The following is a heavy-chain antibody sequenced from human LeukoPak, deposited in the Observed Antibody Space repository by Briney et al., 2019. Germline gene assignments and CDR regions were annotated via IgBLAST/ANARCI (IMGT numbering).Heavy chain of an antibody. D-gene: IGHD3-22*01. Sequence: PSETLSLTCAVYGGSFSGYYWSWIRQPLGKGLEWIGEINHRGSTYYNPSLKSRVTISVDTSKNQFSLKLSSVTAADTAVYYCASPDSSGYPSFDYWGQGTLVTVSS. CDR3: ASPDSSGYPSFDY. J-gene: IGHJ4*02. CDR2: INHRGST. CDR1: GGSFSGYY. V-gene: IGHV4-34*01.